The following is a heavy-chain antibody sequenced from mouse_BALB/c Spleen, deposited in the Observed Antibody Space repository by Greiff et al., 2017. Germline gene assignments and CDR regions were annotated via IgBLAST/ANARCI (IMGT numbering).Heavy chain of an antibody. V-gene: IGHV1S137*01. Sequence: QVQLKQSGAELVRPGVSVKISCKGSGYTFTDYAMHWVKQSHAKSLEWIGVISTYYGDASYNQKFKGKATMTVDKSSSTAYMELARLTSEDSAIYYCARKSYYYGSSDAMDYWGQGTSVTVSS. J-gene: IGHJ4*01. CDR2: ISTYYGDA. D-gene: IGHD1-1*01. CDR1: GYTFTDYA. CDR3: ARKSYYYGSSDAMDY.